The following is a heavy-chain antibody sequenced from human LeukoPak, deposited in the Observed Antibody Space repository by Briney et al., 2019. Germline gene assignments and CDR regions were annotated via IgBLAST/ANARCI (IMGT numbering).Heavy chain of an antibody. Sequence: RPRGSLRLSCVDSGFTFTNAWMSWVRQAPGKGLEWIGRIKSKTDGETTNYAEPVRGRFTISRDDSKSAVYLQMNSLKIEDTAVYYCTTDLGTYYHGSQRLIPIDYWGQGTLDTVSS. CDR3: TTDLGTYYHGSQRLIPIDY. V-gene: IGHV3-15*01. CDR2: IKSKTDGETT. J-gene: IGHJ4*02. CDR1: GFTFTNAW. D-gene: IGHD3-10*01.